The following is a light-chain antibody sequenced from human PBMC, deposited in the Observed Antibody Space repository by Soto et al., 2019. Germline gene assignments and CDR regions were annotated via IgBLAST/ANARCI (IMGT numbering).Light chain of an antibody. Sequence: QSVLTQSPSASASLGASVKLTCTLSSGHSRYAIAWHQQQPEKGPRFLMKLNSDGSHSKGDGIPDRFSGSSSGAERYLIISSLQSEDEADYYCQTWGTGIHVVFGGGTKVTVL. CDR1: SGHSRYA. CDR3: QTWGTGIHVV. CDR2: LNSDGSH. V-gene: IGLV4-69*01. J-gene: IGLJ2*01.